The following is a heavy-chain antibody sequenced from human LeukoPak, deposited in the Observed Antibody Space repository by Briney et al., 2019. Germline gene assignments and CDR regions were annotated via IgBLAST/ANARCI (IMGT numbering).Heavy chain of an antibody. CDR1: GYTFTGYY. V-gene: IGHV1-2*02. Sequence: GASVKVSCKASGYTFTGYYMHWVRQAPGQGLEWMGWINPNSGGTNYAQKFQGRVTMTRDTSISTAYMELSRLRSDDTAVYYCARVMSSGWSHLLSYYYYGMDVWGQGTTVTVSS. CDR2: INPNSGGT. D-gene: IGHD6-19*01. J-gene: IGHJ6*02. CDR3: ARVMSSGWSHLLSYYYYGMDV.